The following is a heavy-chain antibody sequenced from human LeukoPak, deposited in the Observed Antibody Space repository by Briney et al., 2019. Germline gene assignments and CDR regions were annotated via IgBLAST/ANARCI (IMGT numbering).Heavy chain of an antibody. Sequence: GGSLRLSCAPSGFTFSTYAMSWVRQAPGKGLEWVSAISGSDSDTYYADSVKGRFTISRDSSKSTLYLQMNSLRAEDTAVYYCARDLKDYYDSSGYYSFDYWGQGTLVTVSS. D-gene: IGHD3-22*01. CDR3: ARDLKDYYDSSGYYSFDY. CDR1: GFTFSTYA. J-gene: IGHJ4*02. V-gene: IGHV3-23*01. CDR2: ISGSDSDT.